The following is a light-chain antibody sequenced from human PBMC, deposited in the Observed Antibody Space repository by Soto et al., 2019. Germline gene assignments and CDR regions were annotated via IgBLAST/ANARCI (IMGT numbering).Light chain of an antibody. CDR2: AAS. Sequence: DIQMTQSPSSLSASVGDRVTITCRASQSIGSYSNWYQQKPGKAPKLLIYAASSLQSGVPSRFSGSGSGRDFTPTISSLQPGDYATYYCQQSYSTIYTSAQWTKLESK. V-gene: IGKV1-39*01. J-gene: IGKJ2*01. CDR3: QQSYSTIYT. CDR1: QSIGSY.